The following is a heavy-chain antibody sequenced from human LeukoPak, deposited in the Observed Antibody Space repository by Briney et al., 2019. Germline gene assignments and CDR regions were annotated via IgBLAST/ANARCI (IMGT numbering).Heavy chain of an antibody. CDR1: GFTFSTYG. V-gene: IGHV3-30*18. Sequence: GKSLRLSCAASGFTFSTYGIHWVRQAPGKGLEWVALISDNGSNEYYADSVKGRFTISRDNSKNTLYLQMNSLRVEDTAVYYCAKAIGGTFYRNSYYDYGLDVWGKGTTVTVSS. J-gene: IGHJ6*04. CDR2: ISDNGSNE. D-gene: IGHD1-26*01. CDR3: AKAIGGTFYRNSYYDYGLDV.